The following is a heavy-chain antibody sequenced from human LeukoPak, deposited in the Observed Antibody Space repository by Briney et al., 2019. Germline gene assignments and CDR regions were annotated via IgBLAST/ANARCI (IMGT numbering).Heavy chain of an antibody. V-gene: IGHV4-59*08. Sequence: SETLSLTCSVSGGSISSFYWSWIRQPPGQGLEWIGYIFHTGSASYNPSLRSRVTMSVDTSKNQFSLKLSSVTAADTAVYYCGRRGSGLNWFDHWGQGTLVTVSS. CDR1: GGSISSFY. D-gene: IGHD6-25*01. J-gene: IGHJ5*02. CDR3: GRRGSGLNWFDH. CDR2: IFHTGSA.